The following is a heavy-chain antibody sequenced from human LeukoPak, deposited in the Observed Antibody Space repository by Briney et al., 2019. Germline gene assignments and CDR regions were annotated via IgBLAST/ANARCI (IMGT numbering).Heavy chain of an antibody. J-gene: IGHJ6*03. Sequence: GASVKVSYKASGGTFSSYAISWVRQAPGRGLEWMGGIIPIFGTANYAQKFQGRVTITTDESTSTAYMELSSLKTEDTAVYYCTSPFRPTRSGDYYYYMDVWGKGTTVTVSS. CDR3: TSPFRPTRSGDYYYYMDV. CDR2: IIPIFGTA. D-gene: IGHD3-10*01. V-gene: IGHV1-69*05. CDR1: GGTFSSYA.